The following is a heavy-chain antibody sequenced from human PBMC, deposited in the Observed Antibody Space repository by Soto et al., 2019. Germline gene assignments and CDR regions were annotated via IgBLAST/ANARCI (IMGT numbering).Heavy chain of an antibody. CDR2: IKSKTDGGTT. Sequence: GESLKISCAASGFTFSNAWMSWVRQAPGKGLEWVGRIKSKTDGGTTDYAAPVKSRFTISRDDSKNTLYLQMNSLKTEDTAVYYCTTDRVVVITTDAFDIWGQGTMVTVSS. V-gene: IGHV3-15*01. CDR1: GFTFSNAW. J-gene: IGHJ3*02. CDR3: TTDRVVVITTDAFDI. D-gene: IGHD3-22*01.